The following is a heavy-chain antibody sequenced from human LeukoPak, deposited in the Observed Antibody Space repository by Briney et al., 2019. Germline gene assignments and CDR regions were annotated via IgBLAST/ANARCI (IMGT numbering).Heavy chain of an antibody. CDR2: INIGGTNT. CDR3: ATDGAGFDT. CDR1: GFTFNDYY. J-gene: IGHJ5*02. V-gene: IGHV3-11*01. Sequence: GGSLRLSCAASGFTFNDYYMSWIRQAPGKGLGWLSYINIGGTNTHYADSVKGRFTISRDNAKKSLYLEMNNPRAEDTAVYYCATDGAGFDTWGQGVLVTVSS.